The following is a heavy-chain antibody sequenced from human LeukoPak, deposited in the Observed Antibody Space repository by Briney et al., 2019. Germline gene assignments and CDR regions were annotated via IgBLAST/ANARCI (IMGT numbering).Heavy chain of an antibody. CDR1: GFTFSSYD. CDR3: AKRDSSGYYPYYFDY. Sequence: GGSLRLSCAASGFTFSSYDMSWVRQAPGRGLEWVSHISVTGGSTNYADSVKGRFTISRDNSKNTLFLQMNSLRAEDTAVYYCAKRDSSGYYPYYFDYWGQGTLVTVSS. CDR2: ISVTGGST. D-gene: IGHD3-22*01. J-gene: IGHJ4*02. V-gene: IGHV3-23*01.